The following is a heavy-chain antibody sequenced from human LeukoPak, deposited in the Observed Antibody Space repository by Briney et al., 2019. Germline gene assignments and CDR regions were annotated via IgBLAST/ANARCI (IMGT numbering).Heavy chain of an antibody. CDR2: ISGSGGST. CDR3: ARRSGYSFYLAT. D-gene: IGHD3-3*01. J-gene: IGHJ4*02. V-gene: IGHV3-23*01. Sequence: GGSLRLSCAASGFTFSSYAMSWVRQAPGKGLEWVSAISGSGGSTYYADSVKGRFTISRDNSKNTLYLQMNSLRAEDTAVYYWARRSGYSFYLATGAQGPLATV. CDR1: GFTFSSYA.